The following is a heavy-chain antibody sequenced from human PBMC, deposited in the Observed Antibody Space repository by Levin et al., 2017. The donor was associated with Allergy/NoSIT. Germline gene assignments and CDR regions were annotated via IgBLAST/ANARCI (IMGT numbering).Heavy chain of an antibody. Sequence: GESLKISCAASGFTFSSYSMNWVRQAPGKGLEWVSSISSSSSYIYYADSVKGRFTISRDNAKNSLYLQMNSLRAEDTAVYYCARSLGGCSSTSCYGRGDFDYWGQGTLVTVSS. D-gene: IGHD2-2*01. J-gene: IGHJ4*02. V-gene: IGHV3-21*01. CDR2: ISSSSSYI. CDR1: GFTFSSYS. CDR3: ARSLGGCSSTSCYGRGDFDY.